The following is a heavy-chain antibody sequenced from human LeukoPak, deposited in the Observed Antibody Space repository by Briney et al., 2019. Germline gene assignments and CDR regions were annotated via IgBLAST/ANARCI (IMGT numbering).Heavy chain of an antibody. CDR1: GDSISDYY. CDR2: INHSGST. V-gene: IGHV4-34*01. J-gene: IGHJ4*02. CDR3: ARRLRLRYFDWSTPEYYFDY. Sequence: SETLSLTCTVSGDSISDYYWSWIRQPPGKGLEWIGEINHSGSTNYNPSLKSRVTISVDTSKNQFSLKLSSVTAADTAVYYCARRLRLRYFDWSTPEYYFDYWGQGTLVTVSS. D-gene: IGHD3-9*01.